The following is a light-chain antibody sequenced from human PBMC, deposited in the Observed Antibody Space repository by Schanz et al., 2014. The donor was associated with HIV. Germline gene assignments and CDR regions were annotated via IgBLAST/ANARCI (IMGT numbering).Light chain of an antibody. CDR2: GNN. Sequence: QSVLTQPPSVSGAPGQRVTISCTGSSSNIGAGYDVHWYKQLPETAPKLLMFGNNNRPSGVPDRFSGSKSGTSASLAISGLQSEDEADYYCAVWDDSLSGYVFGTGTKLTVL. CDR1: SSNIGAGYD. CDR3: AVWDDSLSGYV. V-gene: IGLV1-40*01. J-gene: IGLJ1*01.